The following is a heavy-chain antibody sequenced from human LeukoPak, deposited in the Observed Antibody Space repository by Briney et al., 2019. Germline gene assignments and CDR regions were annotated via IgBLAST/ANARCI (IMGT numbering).Heavy chain of an antibody. CDR3: IRGTVGAGGNDY. CDR1: GFTFSSYS. D-gene: IGHD1-26*01. Sequence: GGSLRLSCAASGFTFSSYSMNWVRQAPGKGLVWVSRIDTDGSFTSYADSVRGRFTISRDNAKNTLYLQMSSLRAEDTAVYYCIRGTVGAGGNDYWGQGTLVTVSS. J-gene: IGHJ4*02. V-gene: IGHV3-74*01. CDR2: IDTDGSFT.